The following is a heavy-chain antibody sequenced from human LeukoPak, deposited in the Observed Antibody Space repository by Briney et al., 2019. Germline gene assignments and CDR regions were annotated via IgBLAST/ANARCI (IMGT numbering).Heavy chain of an antibody. J-gene: IGHJ4*02. CDR3: AKDWHYSGSYFGPLDY. V-gene: IGHV3-9*03. D-gene: IGHD1-26*01. CDR2: ISWNSGSI. Sequence: PGGXLXXSCAASGFTFDDYAMHWVRQAPGKGLEGVSGISWNSGSIVYADSVKGRFTISRDNAKNSLYLQMNSLRAEDMALYYCAKDWHYSGSYFGPLDYWGQGTLVTVSS. CDR1: GFTFDDYA.